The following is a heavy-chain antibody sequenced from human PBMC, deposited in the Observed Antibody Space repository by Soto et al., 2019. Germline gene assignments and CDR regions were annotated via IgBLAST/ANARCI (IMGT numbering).Heavy chain of an antibody. V-gene: IGHV3-7*01. CDR1: GFTFSTYW. CDR2: INPDGSDK. Sequence: EVQLVESGGGLVQPGGSLRLSCAASGFTFSTYWMTCVRQAPGKGLEWVANINPDGSDKNYVDSVKGRFTISRDNVKNSLYLQVNSLRAEDTALYYCVRARIDLWGRGTLVTVSS. CDR3: VRARIDL. J-gene: IGHJ2*01.